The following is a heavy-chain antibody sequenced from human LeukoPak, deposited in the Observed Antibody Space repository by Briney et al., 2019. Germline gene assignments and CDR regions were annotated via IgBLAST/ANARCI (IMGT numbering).Heavy chain of an antibody. CDR3: ESQTFGRFDP. V-gene: IGHV3-7*02. D-gene: IGHD3-16*01. Sequence: SLSPSCVLSGFTFSSNWMGWVRQAPGEGLEWMGNIKEHGCVNYYEDHVTGPLSISRDNGKKSLSLTMPSLRAEDTSVYDCESQTFGRFDPWGQGTRVTVYS. CDR2: IKEHGCVN. CDR1: GFTFSSNW. J-gene: IGHJ5*02.